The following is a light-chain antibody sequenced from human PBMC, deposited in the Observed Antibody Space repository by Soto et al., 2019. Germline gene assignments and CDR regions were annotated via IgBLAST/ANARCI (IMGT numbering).Light chain of an antibody. J-gene: IGKJ1*01. V-gene: IGKV1-39*01. CDR3: QQTYTTPRT. CDR2: ATS. Sequence: DTQMTQSPSSLSASVGDRTSITCRASQTVSTYLNWYQQKPGKAPTLLISATSTLQSGVPSRFSGSGSGTEFTLTITSLQPEDFATYYCQQTYTTPRTFGQGTKVAIK. CDR1: QTVSTY.